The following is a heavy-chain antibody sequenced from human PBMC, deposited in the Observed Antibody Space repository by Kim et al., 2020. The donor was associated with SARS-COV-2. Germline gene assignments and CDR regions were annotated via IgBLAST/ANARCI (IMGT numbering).Heavy chain of an antibody. D-gene: IGHD3-3*01. J-gene: IGHJ6*02. Sequence: KYSQKFQGRVTITRDTSASTAYMELSSLRSEDTAVYYCARENYDDYGMDVWGQGTTVTVSS. CDR3: ARENYDDYGMDV. V-gene: IGHV1-3*01.